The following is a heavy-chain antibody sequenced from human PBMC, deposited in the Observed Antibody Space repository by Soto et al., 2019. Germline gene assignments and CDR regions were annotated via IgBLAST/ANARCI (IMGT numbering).Heavy chain of an antibody. CDR2: IIHIFGTD. CDR1: GGTFSSYA. V-gene: IGHV1-69*01. Sequence: QVQLVQSGAEVKKPGSSVKVSCKASGGTFSSYAISWVRQAPGQGLEWMGGIIHIFGTDNYAQKFQGRVTITEDESPSTAYMELSSLRSDDTAVYYCARGDPQFSGGRSRTLDYWGQGTLVTVSS. J-gene: IGHJ4*02. D-gene: IGHD3-10*01. CDR3: ARGDPQFSGGRSRTLDY.